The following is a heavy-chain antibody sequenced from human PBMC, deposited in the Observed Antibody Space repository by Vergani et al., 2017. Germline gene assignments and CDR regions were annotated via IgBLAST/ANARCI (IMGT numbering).Heavy chain of an antibody. J-gene: IGHJ4*02. CDR3: AMVNYYDSSGYYPLDY. Sequence: QVQLQESGPGLVKPSQTLSLTCTVSGGSISSGGYYWSWIRQHPGKGLEWIGYIYYSGSTYYNPSLKSRVTISVDTSKNQFSLKLSSVTAADTAVYYCAMVNYYDSSGYYPLDYWGQGTLVTVSS. D-gene: IGHD3-22*01. CDR2: IYYSGST. CDR1: GGSISSGGYY. V-gene: IGHV4-31*03.